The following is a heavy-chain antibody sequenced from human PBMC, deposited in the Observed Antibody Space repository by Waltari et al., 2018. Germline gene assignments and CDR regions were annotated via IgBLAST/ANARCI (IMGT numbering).Heavy chain of an antibody. J-gene: IGHJ6*02. V-gene: IGHV3-21*01. D-gene: IGHD2-2*01. CDR2: ITTSSTYM. CDR3: ARDLIEPAAIGNYYYGMDV. Sequence: EVQLVESGGGLVRPGGSLRLSCVAAGFSFRSYKLDWVRQAPGKGLEWVSSITTSSTYMYYVDSLKGRFTISRDDAKNSLFLQMNSLRAEDTAVYYCARDLIEPAAIGNYYYGMDVWGQGTTVTVSS. CDR1: GFSFRSYK.